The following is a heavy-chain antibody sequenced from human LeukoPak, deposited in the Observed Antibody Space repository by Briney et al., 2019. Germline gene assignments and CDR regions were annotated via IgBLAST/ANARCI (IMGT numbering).Heavy chain of an antibody. D-gene: IGHD1-26*01. CDR3: ARLVGGTTGATDY. CDR1: GFNFSYYA. V-gene: IGHV3-33*01. J-gene: IGHJ4*02. CDR2: IWFDGSND. Sequence: GGSLRPSCTASGFNFSYYAMHWVRQAPGKGLAWVALIWFDGSNDYYEDSVKGRFTISRDNSKDTVFLQMNSLTVDDTAVYYCARLVGGTTGATDYWGQGSLVSVS.